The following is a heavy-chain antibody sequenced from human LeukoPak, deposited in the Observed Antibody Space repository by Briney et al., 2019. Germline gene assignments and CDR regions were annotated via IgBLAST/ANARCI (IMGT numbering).Heavy chain of an antibody. CDR3: ARDRGGSYPEYFQH. CDR2: ISSSSSYI. Sequence: GGSLRLSCAASGFTFSSYSMNWVRQAPGKGLEWVSSISSSSSYIYYADSVKGRFTISRDNAKNSLYLQMNSLRAEDTAVYYCARDRGGSYPEYFQHWGQGTLVTVSS. D-gene: IGHD1-26*01. J-gene: IGHJ1*01. CDR1: GFTFSSYS. V-gene: IGHV3-21*01.